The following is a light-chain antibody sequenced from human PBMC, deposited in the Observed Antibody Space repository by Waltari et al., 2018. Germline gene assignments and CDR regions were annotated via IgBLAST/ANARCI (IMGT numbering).Light chain of an antibody. Sequence: DVVMTQSPLSLPVTLGQPASISCRSSQSLVYSDGNIYLNWFQQRPGQSPRRLFYKVSRRGSGVPDRFSGSGSGTDFTLRISRVEAEDVGLYFCMQGTNWPQSFGQGTKLEIK. V-gene: IGKV2-30*01. CDR3: MQGTNWPQS. J-gene: IGKJ2*03. CDR2: KVS. CDR1: QSLVYSDGNIY.